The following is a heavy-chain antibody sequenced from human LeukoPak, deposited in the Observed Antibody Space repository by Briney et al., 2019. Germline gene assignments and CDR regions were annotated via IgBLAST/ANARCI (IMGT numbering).Heavy chain of an antibody. J-gene: IGHJ3*02. CDR1: GFTFSAYG. D-gene: IGHD4-23*01. CDR2: IRYDGSKK. CDR3: ARDPDYGGNDAFDI. V-gene: IGHV3-30*02. Sequence: GGSLRLSCAASGFTFSAYGMHWVRQAPGKGLEWVAFIRYDGSKKYYADSVKGRFSISRDNAKNSLYLQMNSVRAEDTAVYYCARDPDYGGNDAFDIWGQGRMVTVSS.